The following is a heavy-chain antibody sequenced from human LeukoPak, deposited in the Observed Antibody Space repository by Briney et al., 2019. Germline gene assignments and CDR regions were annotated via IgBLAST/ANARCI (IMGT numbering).Heavy chain of an antibody. D-gene: IGHD1/OR15-1a*01. CDR1: GGSFSGYD. CDR3: ARGGGRNNWNNLDY. Sequence: SETLSLTCAVYGGSFSGYDWSWIRQSPGKGLEWIGEINHSGSTNYNPSLKSRFTISVDTSKNQFSLKLSSVTAADTAVYYCARGGGRNNWNNLDYWGQGTLVTVSS. CDR2: INHSGST. J-gene: IGHJ4*02. V-gene: IGHV4-34*01.